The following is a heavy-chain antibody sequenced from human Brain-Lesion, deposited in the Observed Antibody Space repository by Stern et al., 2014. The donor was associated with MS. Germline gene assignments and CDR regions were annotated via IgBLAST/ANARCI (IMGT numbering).Heavy chain of an antibody. CDR1: GDSITSGGYY. D-gene: IGHD5-18*01. CDR2: IYYSGAT. Sequence: VQLVESGPGLVKPSQTLSLTCTVSGDSITSGGYYWSWIRQHPGRGLEWIGYIYYSGATFYNPSLKSRVTISLDTSQNQFSLRLSSVTAADTAIYYCARYWSGTSIHLAPAYGGHIRFDPWGQGILVTVSS. CDR3: ARYWSGTSIHLAPAYGGHIRFDP. V-gene: IGHV4-31*03. J-gene: IGHJ5*02.